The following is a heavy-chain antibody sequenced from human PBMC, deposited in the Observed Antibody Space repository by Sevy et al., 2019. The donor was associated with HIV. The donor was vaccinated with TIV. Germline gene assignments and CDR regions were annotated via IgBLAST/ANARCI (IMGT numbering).Heavy chain of an antibody. CDR3: VRGRDYGNFDY. Sequence: GGSLRLSCAASGFNFSIYGMHWVRQAPGKGLEWVALIYYDESSQYYADSVKGRFTISRDNSKNTLYLQMNSLRVEDRALYYCVRGRDYGNFDYWGQGTLVTVSS. CDR2: IYYDESSQ. D-gene: IGHD4-17*01. J-gene: IGHJ4*02. CDR1: GFNFSIYG. V-gene: IGHV3-33*01.